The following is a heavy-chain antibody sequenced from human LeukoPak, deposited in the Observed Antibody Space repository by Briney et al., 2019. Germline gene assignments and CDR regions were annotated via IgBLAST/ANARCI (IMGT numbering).Heavy chain of an antibody. D-gene: IGHD3-10*01. J-gene: IGHJ5*02. V-gene: IGHV4-39*01. Sequence: SETLSLTCAVSGASISNNKYFWAWIRQPPGKGLEWIGTVYYIGTTFYNPSLKSRLTLSVDTSKNQFSLKLGSVTAADTSVYYCARLSDRDPQHWFDPWGQGILVTVSS. CDR3: ARLSDRDPQHWFDP. CDR1: GASISNNKYF. CDR2: VYYIGTT.